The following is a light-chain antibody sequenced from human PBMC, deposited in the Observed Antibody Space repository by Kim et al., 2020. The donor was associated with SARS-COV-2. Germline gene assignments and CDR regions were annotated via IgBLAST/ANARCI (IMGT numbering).Light chain of an antibody. Sequence: ASVGDRVTITCQARQDIKKFLNWYQQKAGKAPKLLMYDASNLETGVPSRFSGSGSGTDFTFTISSLQAEDIATYYCQQYDNLPITFGQGTRLEIK. CDR3: QQYDNLPIT. CDR1: QDIKKF. J-gene: IGKJ5*01. V-gene: IGKV1-33*01. CDR2: DAS.